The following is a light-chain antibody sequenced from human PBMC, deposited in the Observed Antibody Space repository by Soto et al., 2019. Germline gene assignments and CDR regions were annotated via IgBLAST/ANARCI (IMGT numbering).Light chain of an antibody. CDR1: SSDVGGFDH. CDR3: NSFTTPTPYV. CDR2: DVS. J-gene: IGLJ1*01. Sequence: QSVLTQPASVSGSPGQSITISCTGASSDVGGFDHVSWYQQHPGKVPRLLIYDVSSRPSGVSDRFSGSKSGNTASLTISGLQAEDEADYSCNSFTTPTPYVFGPGTKVTVL. V-gene: IGLV2-14*03.